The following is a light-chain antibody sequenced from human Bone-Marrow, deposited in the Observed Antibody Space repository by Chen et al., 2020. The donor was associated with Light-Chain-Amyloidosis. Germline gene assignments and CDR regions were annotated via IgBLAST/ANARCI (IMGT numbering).Light chain of an antibody. CDR3: QSADSSGTYEVI. Sequence: SYELTQPPSVSVHPGQTDRITCSGDDLPTKYAYWYQQKPGLAPVLVIHRDTERPSGISERFSGSSSGTTATLTISGVQAEDEADYHCQSADSSGTYEVIFGGGTKLTVL. J-gene: IGLJ2*01. CDR2: RDT. V-gene: IGLV3-25*03. CDR1: DLPTKY.